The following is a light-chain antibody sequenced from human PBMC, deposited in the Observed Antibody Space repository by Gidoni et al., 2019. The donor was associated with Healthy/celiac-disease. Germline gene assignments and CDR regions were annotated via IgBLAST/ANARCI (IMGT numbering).Light chain of an antibody. CDR2: AAS. Sequence: DIQMTPSPSSLSASVGDRVTIPCRASQSISSYLNWYQQKPGKAPKLLIYAASSLQSGVPSRFSGSGAGTDFTLTISSLQPEDFATYYCQQSYSTPWTFXXXTKVEIK. CDR3: QQSYSTPWT. J-gene: IGKJ1*01. CDR1: QSISSY. V-gene: IGKV1-39*01.